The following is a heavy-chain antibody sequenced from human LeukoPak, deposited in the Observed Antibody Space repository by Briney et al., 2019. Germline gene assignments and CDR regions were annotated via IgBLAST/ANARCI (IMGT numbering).Heavy chain of an antibody. CDR1: GFTFSSYW. J-gene: IGHJ3*02. CDR2: VNVDGRST. D-gene: IGHD2/OR15-2a*01. Sequence: GGSLRLSCAASGFTFSSYWMHWVRQAPGKGLVWVSRVNVDGRSTTYADSVKGRLTISRDNAKKTLYLQINSLRPEDTAFYYCARGIGIGAFDTWGRGRKVTVSS. CDR3: ARGIGIGAFDT. V-gene: IGHV3-74*01.